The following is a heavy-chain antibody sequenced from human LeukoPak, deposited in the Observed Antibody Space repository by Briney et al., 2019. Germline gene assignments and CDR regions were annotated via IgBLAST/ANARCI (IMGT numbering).Heavy chain of an antibody. D-gene: IGHD2-2*01. J-gene: IGHJ4*02. CDR3: AKALEVIPVAPSDY. Sequence: PGGSLRLFYAPSGFNFANYAMTCLRPAPGKGLECCSAVGGSGASTYYADSVKGRFTISRDNSKNTLYLQMNSLRVEDTAVYCCAKALEVIPVAPSDYWGPGTLVTVSS. CDR1: GFNFANYA. V-gene: IGHV3-23*01. CDR2: VGGSGAST.